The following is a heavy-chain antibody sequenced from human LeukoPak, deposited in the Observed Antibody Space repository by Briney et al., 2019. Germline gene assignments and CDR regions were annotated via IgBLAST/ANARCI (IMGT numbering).Heavy chain of an antibody. CDR1: GGTFSSYA. CDR3: ARDTVVPAPGWFDP. CDR2: IIPIFGTA. J-gene: IGHJ5*02. Sequence: SVKVSCKASGGTFSSYAISWVRQAPGQGLEWMGGIIPIFGTANYAQKFQGRVTITADESTSTAYMELSSLRSEDAAMYYCARDTVVPAPGWFDPWGQGTLVTVSS. V-gene: IGHV1-69*13. D-gene: IGHD2-2*01.